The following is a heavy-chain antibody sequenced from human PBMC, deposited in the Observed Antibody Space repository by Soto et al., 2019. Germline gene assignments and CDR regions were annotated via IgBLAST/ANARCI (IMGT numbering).Heavy chain of an antibody. V-gene: IGHV4-30-4*01. Sequence: SETLSLTCTVSGVSISSGEFYWSWIRQPPGKGLEWIGYIYYGGNTYYNPSLKSRVTISVDTSKNQFFLRLNSVTAADTAVYYCARVRKTGYHYYYFDHWGRGTLVTVSS. CDR2: IYYGGNT. CDR3: ARVRKTGYHYYYFDH. CDR1: GVSISSGEFY. J-gene: IGHJ4*02. D-gene: IGHD3-22*01.